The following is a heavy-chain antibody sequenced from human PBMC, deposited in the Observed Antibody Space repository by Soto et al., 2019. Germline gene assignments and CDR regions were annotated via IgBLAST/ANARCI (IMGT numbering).Heavy chain of an antibody. Sequence: EVQLVESGGGLVQPGRSLRLSCAASGFTFDDYAMHWVRQAPGKGLEWVSGISWNSGSIGYADSVKGRFTISRDNAKNSLYLQMNSLRAEDTALYYCAKDLGGYSYYFDYWGQGTLVTVSS. V-gene: IGHV3-9*01. CDR2: ISWNSGSI. CDR3: AKDLGGYSYYFDY. D-gene: IGHD1-26*01. J-gene: IGHJ4*02. CDR1: GFTFDDYA.